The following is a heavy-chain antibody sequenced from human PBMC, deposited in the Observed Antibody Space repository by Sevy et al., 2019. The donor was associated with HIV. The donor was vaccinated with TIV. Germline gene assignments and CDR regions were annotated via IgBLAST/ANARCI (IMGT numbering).Heavy chain of an antibody. CDR2: IFGGGGGT. D-gene: IGHD3-22*01. CDR3: AGGRYDSSGSFDAFDI. Sequence: GGSLRLSCAASGFTFSSYAMNWVRQAPGKGLEWVSTIFGGGGGTYYADSVKGRFTISRDNSKNTLYLQMNSLRAEDTAVYYWAGGRYDSSGSFDAFDIWGQGTMVTVSS. CDR1: GFTFSSYA. V-gene: IGHV3-23*01. J-gene: IGHJ3*02.